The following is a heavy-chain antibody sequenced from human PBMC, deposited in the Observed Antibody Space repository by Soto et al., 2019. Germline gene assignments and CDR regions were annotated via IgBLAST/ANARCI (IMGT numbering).Heavy chain of an antibody. Sequence: EVQLLESGGGLVQPGGSLRLSCAASGFTFSSYAMSWVRQAPGKGLEWVSAISGSGGSTYYADSVKGRFTISRDNSKNTLYLQMNSLRAEDTAVYYCAKDGGGTYYYDSSGYHGDYWGQGTLVTVSS. CDR2: ISGSGGST. V-gene: IGHV3-23*01. CDR3: AKDGGGTYYYDSSGYHGDY. J-gene: IGHJ4*02. CDR1: GFTFSSYA. D-gene: IGHD3-22*01.